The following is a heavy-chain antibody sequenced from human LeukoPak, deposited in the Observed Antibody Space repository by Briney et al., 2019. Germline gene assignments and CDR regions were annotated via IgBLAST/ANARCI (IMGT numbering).Heavy chain of an antibody. CDR2: IYSGGST. Sequence: GGSLRLSCAAPGFTVSSNYMSWVRQAPGKGLEWVSVIYSGGSTYYADSVKGRFTISRDNSKNTLYLQMNSLKAEDTAVYYCARDGRYGDYAYFFDYWGQGTLVTVSS. J-gene: IGHJ4*02. CDR3: ARDGRYGDYAYFFDY. V-gene: IGHV3-66*01. CDR1: GFTVSSNY. D-gene: IGHD4-17*01.